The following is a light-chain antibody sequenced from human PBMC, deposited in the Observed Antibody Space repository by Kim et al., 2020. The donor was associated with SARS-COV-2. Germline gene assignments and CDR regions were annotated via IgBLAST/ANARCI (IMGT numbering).Light chain of an antibody. CDR2: GAS. CDR3: QQYGRSPTT. Sequence: SPGERAILSCRASQSVSSSYLALYQHKPGQSPRLLIHGASSRATGVPDRFRGGGSGTDFTLTITRLEPEDFAVYYCQQYGRSPTTFGQGTRLEIK. CDR1: QSVSSSY. V-gene: IGKV3-20*01. J-gene: IGKJ5*01.